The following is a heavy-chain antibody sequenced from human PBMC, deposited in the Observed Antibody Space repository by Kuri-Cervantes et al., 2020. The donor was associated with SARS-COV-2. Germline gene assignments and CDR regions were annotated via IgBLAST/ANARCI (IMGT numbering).Heavy chain of an antibody. CDR2: ISAYNGNT. Sequence: ASVKVSCKASGYTFTSYAMHWVRQAPGQGLEWMGWISAYNGNTNYAQKLQGRVTMTTDTSTSTAYMELRSLRSDDTAVYYCARGLDFWSGYYGMDVWGQGTTVTVSS. CDR1: GYTFTSYA. D-gene: IGHD3-3*01. J-gene: IGHJ6*02. V-gene: IGHV1-18*01. CDR3: ARGLDFWSGYYGMDV.